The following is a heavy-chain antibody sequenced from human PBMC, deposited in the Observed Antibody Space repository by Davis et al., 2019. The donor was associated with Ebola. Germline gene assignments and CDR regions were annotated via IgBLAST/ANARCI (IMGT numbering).Heavy chain of an antibody. J-gene: IGHJ3*02. D-gene: IGHD1-26*01. CDR1: GFIFSSYV. V-gene: IGHV3-23*01. Sequence: GESLKISCAASGFIFSSYVMSWVRQAPGKGLEWVSTIGTSADTYYADSVKGRFTISRDNSKNTLHLQMNSLRVEDTAIYYCAKDTSNVWFDIWGQGTMVTVSS. CDR2: IGTSADT. CDR3: AKDTSNVWFDI.